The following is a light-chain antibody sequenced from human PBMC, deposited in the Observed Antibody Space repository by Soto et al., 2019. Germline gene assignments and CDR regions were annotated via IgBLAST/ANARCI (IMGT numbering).Light chain of an antibody. CDR2: SAS. CDR3: QQRDGYPIT. CDR1: QGISDR. V-gene: IGKV1-9*01. J-gene: IGKJ5*01. Sequence: IQLTQSASFLSAYVGDRVTITCRASQGISDRLAWYQQRPGKAPNLLIHSASSLQSGVPLRFSGSGSGTEFTLTISSLQPADFATYYCQQRDGYPITFGQGTRLEMK.